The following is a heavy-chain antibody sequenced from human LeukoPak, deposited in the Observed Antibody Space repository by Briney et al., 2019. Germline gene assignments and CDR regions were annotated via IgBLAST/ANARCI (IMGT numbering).Heavy chain of an antibody. CDR1: GFAITHNY. D-gene: IGHD6-13*01. Sequence: GGSLRLSCAASGFAITHNYMAWVRQAPGRGLEWVSLVYSGGSIYSPDSMKGRFAISRGASTNTLYLQMSGLRAEDTAVYYCARGRSSWFPYFDYWGQGTQVTVSP. CDR2: VYSGGSI. J-gene: IGHJ4*02. V-gene: IGHV3-66*01. CDR3: ARGRSSWFPYFDY.